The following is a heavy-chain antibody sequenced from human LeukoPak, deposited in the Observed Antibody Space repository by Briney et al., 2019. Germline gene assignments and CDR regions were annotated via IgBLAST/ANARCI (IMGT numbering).Heavy chain of an antibody. CDR1: GGTFSSYA. Sequence: SVKVSCKASGGTFSSYAISWVRQAPGQGLEWMGGIIPIFGTANYAQKFQGRVTITADESTNTAYMELSSLRSEDTAVYYCARMYYYDSSGYYGVEDPFDYWGQGTLVTVSS. V-gene: IGHV1-69*13. CDR2: IIPIFGTA. CDR3: ARMYYYDSSGYYGVEDPFDY. J-gene: IGHJ4*02. D-gene: IGHD3-22*01.